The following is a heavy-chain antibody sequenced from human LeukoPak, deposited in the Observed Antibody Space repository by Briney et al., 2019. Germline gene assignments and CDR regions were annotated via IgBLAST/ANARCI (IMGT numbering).Heavy chain of an antibody. J-gene: IGHJ4*02. D-gene: IGHD7-27*01. V-gene: IGHV3-21*05. CDR2: TRGSGSGM. CDR3: ARDDNWGFDY. Sequence: GGSLRLSCAASGFAFSDYSMNWVRQAPGKGLEWIANTRGSGSGMGSGSYYAGAVQGRFTISRDNAKNSLYLQMNRLRAEDTAFYYCARDDNWGFDYWGQGALVTVSS. CDR1: GFAFSDYS.